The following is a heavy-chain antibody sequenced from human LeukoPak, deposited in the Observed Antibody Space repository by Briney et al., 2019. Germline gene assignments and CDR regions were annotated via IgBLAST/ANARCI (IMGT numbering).Heavy chain of an antibody. J-gene: IGHJ6*02. V-gene: IGHV3-23*01. CDR2: ASGSGGST. CDR3: AKDLGNYHFYYAMDV. D-gene: IGHD7-27*01. Sequence: TGGSLRLSCAASGFTFSSYAMSWVRQAPGKGLEWVSSASGSGGSTYYADSVKGRFTISRDNSKNTLYLQMNSLRAEDAAVYYCAKDLGNYHFYYAMDVWGQGTTVTVSS. CDR1: GFTFSSYA.